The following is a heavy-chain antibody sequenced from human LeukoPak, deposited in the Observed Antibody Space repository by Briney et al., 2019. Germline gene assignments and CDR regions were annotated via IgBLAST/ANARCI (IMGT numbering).Heavy chain of an antibody. CDR2: ISSSGITI. CDR3: ASLTTNRVFDY. Sequence: GGSLRLSCAASGFTFSSYEMNWVRQAPGKRLEWVSYISSSGITIYYADSVKGRFTISRDNAKNSLYLQMNSLRAEDTAVYYCASLTTNRVFDYWGQGTLVTVSS. D-gene: IGHD3-9*01. CDR1: GFTFSSYE. J-gene: IGHJ4*02. V-gene: IGHV3-48*03.